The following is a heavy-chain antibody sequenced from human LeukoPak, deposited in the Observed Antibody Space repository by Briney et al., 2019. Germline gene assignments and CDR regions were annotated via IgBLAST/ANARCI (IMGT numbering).Heavy chain of an antibody. J-gene: IGHJ4*02. V-gene: IGHV3-23*01. CDR2: ISGSGGST. Sequence: PGGSLRLSCAASGFTFSSYGMSWVRQAPGKGLEWVSAISGSGGSTYYADTVKGRFTISRDNAKNSLYLQMNSLRAEDTAVYYCARGSPSAYYYDSSGYYYIYWGRGTLVTVSS. CDR1: GFTFSSYG. CDR3: ARGSPSAYYYDSSGYYYIY. D-gene: IGHD3-22*01.